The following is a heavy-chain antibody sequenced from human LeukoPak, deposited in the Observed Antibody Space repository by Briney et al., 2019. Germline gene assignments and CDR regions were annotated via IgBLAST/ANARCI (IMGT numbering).Heavy chain of an antibody. CDR1: GGSFSGYY. Sequence: EPSETLSLTCAVYGGSFSGYYWSWIRQPPGKGLEWIGEINHSGSTNYNPSLKSRVTISVDTSKNQFSLKLSSVTAADTAVYYCARLRRTRAKYCTNGVCFFDYWGQGTLVTVSS. J-gene: IGHJ4*02. CDR2: INHSGST. V-gene: IGHV4-34*01. CDR3: ARLRRTRAKYCTNGVCFFDY. D-gene: IGHD2-8*01.